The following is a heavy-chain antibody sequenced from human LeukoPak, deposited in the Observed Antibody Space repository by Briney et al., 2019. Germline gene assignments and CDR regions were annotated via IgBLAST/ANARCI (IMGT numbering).Heavy chain of an antibody. Sequence: GGSLRLSCAASGFTFSSYWMTWVRQAPGKGLEWVAHINQDGTEKYYVDSVKGRFTISRDNAKNSLYLQMNSLRAEDTAVYYCARWNSGWEFDYWGQGTLVSVSS. CDR1: GFTFSSYW. CDR3: ARWNSGWEFDY. D-gene: IGHD6-19*01. V-gene: IGHV3-7*05. CDR2: INQDGTEK. J-gene: IGHJ4*02.